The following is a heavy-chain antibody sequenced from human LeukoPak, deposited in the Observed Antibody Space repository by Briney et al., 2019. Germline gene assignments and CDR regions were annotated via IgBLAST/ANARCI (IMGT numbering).Heavy chain of an antibody. V-gene: IGHV4-39*01. CDR1: GGSISSSSYY. D-gene: IGHD3-10*01. J-gene: IGHJ4*02. CDR3: ARQGNYGSRSRSYDY. CDR2: IYYSGST. Sequence: SETLSLTCTVSGGSISSSSYYWGWIRQPPGKGLEWIGSIYYSGSTYYNPSLKSRVTISVDTSKNQFSLKLSSVTAADTAVYHGARQGNYGSRSRSYDYWGQGTLVTVSS.